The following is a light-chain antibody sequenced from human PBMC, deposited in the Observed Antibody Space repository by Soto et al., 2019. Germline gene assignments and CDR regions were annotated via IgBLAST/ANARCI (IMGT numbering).Light chain of an antibody. CDR2: EVN. CDR3: SSYGGSSNLV. Sequence: QSVLTQPPSASGSPGQSVTISCTGTISDVGGYNYVSWYQQHPGKAPKLMIYEVNKRPSGVPDRFSGSKSGNTASLTVSGLQAEDEADYYCSSYGGSSNLVFGGGTKLTVL. CDR1: ISDVGGYNY. J-gene: IGLJ2*01. V-gene: IGLV2-8*01.